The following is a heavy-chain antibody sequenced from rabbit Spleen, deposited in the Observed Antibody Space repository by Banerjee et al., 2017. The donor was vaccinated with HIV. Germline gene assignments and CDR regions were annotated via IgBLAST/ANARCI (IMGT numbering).Heavy chain of an antibody. CDR2: IASGNSGYT. V-gene: IGHV1S40*01. CDR3: ARDLASVVGWNFNL. J-gene: IGHJ4*01. CDR1: GFSFGSNYY. Sequence: QSLEESGGDLVKPGASLTLTCTASGFSFGSNYYMCWVRQAPGKGLEWIACIASGNSGYTYYATWATGRFTCSKTSSTTVTLQMTSLTAADTATYFCARDLASVVGWNFNLWGPGTLVT. D-gene: IGHD3-1*01.